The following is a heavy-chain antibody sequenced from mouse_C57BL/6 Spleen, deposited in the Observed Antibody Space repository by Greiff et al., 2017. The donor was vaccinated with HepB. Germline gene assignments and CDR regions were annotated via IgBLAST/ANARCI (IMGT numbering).Heavy chain of an antibody. V-gene: IGHV1-52*01. CDR3: ARRFDYEGGFAY. D-gene: IGHD2-4*01. CDR2: IDPSDSET. CDR1: GYTFTSYW. Sequence: QVQLQQPGAELVRPGSSVKLSCKASGYTFTSYWMHWVKQRPIQGLEWIGNIDPSDSETHYNQKFKDKATLTVDKSSSTAYMQLSSLTAEDSAVYYCARRFDYEGGFAYWGQGTLVTVSA. J-gene: IGHJ3*01.